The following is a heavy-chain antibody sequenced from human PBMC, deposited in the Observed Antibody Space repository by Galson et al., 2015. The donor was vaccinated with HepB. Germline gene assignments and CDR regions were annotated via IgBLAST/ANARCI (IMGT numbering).Heavy chain of an antibody. CDR3: TRQGATGTTGYFDY. CDR2: IRSKANSYAT. J-gene: IGHJ4*02. D-gene: IGHD1-1*01. Sequence: SLRLSCAASGFTFSSYWMSWVRQASGKGLEWVGRIRSKANSYATAYAASVKGRFTISRDDSKNTAYLQMNSLKTEDTAVYYCTRQGATGTTGYFDYWGQGTLVTVSS. CDR1: GFTFSSYW. V-gene: IGHV3-73*01.